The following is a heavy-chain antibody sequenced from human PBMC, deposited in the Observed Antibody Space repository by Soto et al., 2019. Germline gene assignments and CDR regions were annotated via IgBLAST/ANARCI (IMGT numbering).Heavy chain of an antibody. CDR3: AREDDGGDRDYYGLDV. V-gene: IGHV4-34*09. D-gene: IGHD2-21*02. J-gene: IGHJ6*02. CDR1: GGSFSGYH. CDR2: IHYSGSI. Sequence: SETLSLTCAVYGGSFSGYHWTWIRQSPGKGLEWIGYIHYSGSIIYNPSFKSRVTISVDTSKNQFSLQLSSVTAADTAVYFCAREDDGGDRDYYGLDVWGQGTTXTVSS.